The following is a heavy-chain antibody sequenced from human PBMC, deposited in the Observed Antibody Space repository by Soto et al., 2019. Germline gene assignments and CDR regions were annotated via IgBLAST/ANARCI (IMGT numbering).Heavy chain of an antibody. CDR2: ISTNGGST. CDR1: GFTFSIYA. V-gene: IGHV3-64D*06. CDR3: VKGEYYYDSSGYYPFDY. D-gene: IGHD3-22*01. Sequence: GGSLRLSCSASGFTFSIYAMHWVRQAPGKGLEYVSSISTNGGSTDYADSVKGRFTISRDNSKNTVYLQMSSLRVEDTAVYYCVKGEYYYDSSGYYPFDYWGQGTLVTVAS. J-gene: IGHJ4*02.